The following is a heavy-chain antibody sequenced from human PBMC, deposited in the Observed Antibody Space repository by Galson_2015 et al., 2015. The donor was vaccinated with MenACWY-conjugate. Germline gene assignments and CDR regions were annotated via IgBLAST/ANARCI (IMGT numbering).Heavy chain of an antibody. D-gene: IGHD4/OR15-4a*01. CDR2: TYFRSKWYY. CDR3: ARRGLVRGAAAPTIGFDY. Sequence: CAISGDSVSSNSAGWNWIRQSPSRGLEWLGRTYFRSKWYYDYAVSAKGRITINPDTSKNQFSLQLNSVTPEDTAVYYCARRGLVRGAAAPTIGFDYWGQGTLVTVSS. J-gene: IGHJ4*02. CDR1: GDSVSSNSAG. V-gene: IGHV6-1*01.